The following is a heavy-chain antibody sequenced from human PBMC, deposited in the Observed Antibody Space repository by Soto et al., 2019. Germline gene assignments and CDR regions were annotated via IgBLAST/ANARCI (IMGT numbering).Heavy chain of an antibody. D-gene: IGHD2-21*02. V-gene: IGHV4-4*02. Sequence: PSETLSLTCGVSGGTVASSHWWSWVRQSAGRGLEWIGNVHHTGDTNFNPSLQRRVTFSVDKSNNQFSLRLTSVTAADTAVYFCAREIVTAGGNNYFDPWGPGTLVTVSS. CDR1: GGTVASSHW. CDR3: AREIVTAGGNNYFDP. J-gene: IGHJ5*02. CDR2: VHHTGDT.